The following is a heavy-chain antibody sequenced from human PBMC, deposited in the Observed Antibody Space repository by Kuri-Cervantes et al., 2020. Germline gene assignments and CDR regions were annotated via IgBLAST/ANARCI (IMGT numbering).Heavy chain of an antibody. CDR1: GGSFSGYY. J-gene: IGHJ4*02. CDR2: ISSSSSTI. Sequence: GGSLRLSCAVYGGSFSGYYWSWIRQPPGKGLEWVSYISSSSSTIYYADSVKGRFTISRDNAKNSLYLQMNSLRAEDTAVYYCARDANCGGSCNPYFDYWGQGILVTVPQ. CDR3: ARDANCGGSCNPYFDY. V-gene: IGHV3-11*04. D-gene: IGHD2-15*01.